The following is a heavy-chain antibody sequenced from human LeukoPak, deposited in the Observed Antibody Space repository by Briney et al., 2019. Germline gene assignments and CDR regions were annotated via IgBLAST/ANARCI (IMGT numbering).Heavy chain of an antibody. CDR3: ARDISSGWYSFDI. D-gene: IGHD6-19*01. Sequence: SVKVSCKASGGTFSSYAISWVRQAPGQGLEWMGGIIPIFGTANYAQKFQGRVTMTRDTSISTAYMELSRLRSDDTAVYYCARDISSGWYSFDIWGQGTMVTVSS. V-gene: IGHV1-69*05. J-gene: IGHJ3*02. CDR1: GGTFSSYA. CDR2: IIPIFGTA.